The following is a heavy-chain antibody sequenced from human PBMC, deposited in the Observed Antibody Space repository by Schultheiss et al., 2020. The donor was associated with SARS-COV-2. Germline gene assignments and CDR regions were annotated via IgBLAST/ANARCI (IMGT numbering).Heavy chain of an antibody. J-gene: IGHJ6*02. Sequence: GSLRLSCTVSGGSISSYYWSWIRQPPGKGLEWIGYIYYSGSTNYNPSLKSRVTISVDTSKNQFSLKLSSVTAADTAVYYCARDRNHGGMDVWGQGTTVTVSS. CDR2: IYYSGST. V-gene: IGHV4-59*12. D-gene: IGHD1-14*01. CDR1: GGSISSYY. CDR3: ARDRNHGGMDV.